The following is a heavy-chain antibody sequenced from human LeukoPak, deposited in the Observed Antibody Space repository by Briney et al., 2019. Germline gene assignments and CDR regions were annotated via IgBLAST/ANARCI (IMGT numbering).Heavy chain of an antibody. Sequence: PSETLSLTCTVSGGSFSSTGYYWDWIRQPPGKGLEWLGSISYSGHTYTNPSLKSRLTISVDTSKDLFSLKLNSVTAADTAVYYCARQSGTMADAFDIWGKGTMVTVAS. J-gene: IGHJ3*02. CDR3: ARQSGTMADAFDI. CDR2: ISYSGHT. D-gene: IGHD3-10*01. CDR1: GGSFSSTGYY. V-gene: IGHV4-39*01.